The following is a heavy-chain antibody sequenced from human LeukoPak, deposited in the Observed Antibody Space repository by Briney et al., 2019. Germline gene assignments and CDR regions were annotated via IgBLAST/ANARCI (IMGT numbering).Heavy chain of an antibody. D-gene: IGHD1-14*01. CDR2: IYYSGST. V-gene: IGHV4-61*01. Sequence: SETLSLPCTVSSGSVSSGSYYCSWIRQPPGKGLEWIGYIYYSGSTNYNPSLKSRATISVDTSKNQFSLKLSSVTAADTAVYYCARRRTGGFLDFWGQGTLVTVSS. J-gene: IGHJ4*02. CDR1: SGSVSSGSYY. CDR3: ARRRTGGFLDF.